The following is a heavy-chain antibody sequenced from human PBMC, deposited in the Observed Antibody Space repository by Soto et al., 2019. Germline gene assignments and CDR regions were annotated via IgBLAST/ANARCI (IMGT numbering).Heavy chain of an antibody. D-gene: IGHD3-22*01. J-gene: IGHJ5*02. CDR3: ARTGKFYYYDMSGLPFDP. CDR2: VYHSGST. Sequence: PSETLSLTCAVSGGSISTSNWWSWVRQPPGKGLEWIGEVYHSGSTNYNPSFKSRVAMSLDKSKNQFSLKLTSVTAADTAVYFCARTGKFYYYDMSGLPFDPWGPGVLVTVSS. V-gene: IGHV4-4*02. CDR1: GGSISTSNW.